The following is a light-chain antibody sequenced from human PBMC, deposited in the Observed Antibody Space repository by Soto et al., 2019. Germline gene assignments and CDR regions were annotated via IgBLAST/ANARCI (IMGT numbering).Light chain of an antibody. CDR2: QAS. Sequence: DIQMTQSPSTLSASVGDRVTITCRASQSISSWLAWYQQKPGKAPKLLIFQASSLKSGVPSRFSGSGSATEYTLTISSLQPDDFATYYGDDYSSSSGLTFCGGTKVEIK. V-gene: IGKV1-5*03. J-gene: IGKJ4*01. CDR3: DDYSSSSGLT. CDR1: QSISSW.